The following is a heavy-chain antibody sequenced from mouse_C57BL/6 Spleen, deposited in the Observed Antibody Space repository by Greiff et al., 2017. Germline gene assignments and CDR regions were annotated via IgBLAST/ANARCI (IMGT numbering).Heavy chain of an antibody. D-gene: IGHD2-4*01. CDR3: ARNHYDYDNAMDY. CDR1: GFSLTSYG. CDR2: IWSGGST. V-gene: IGHV2-2*01. Sequence: VQLQQSGPGLVQPSQSLSITCTVSGFSLTSYGVHWVSQSPGKGLEWLGVIWSGGSTDYNAAFISSRGISTDNTKSKVFFKMNSLQADDTAIDYCARNHYDYDNAMDYWGQGTSVTVSS. J-gene: IGHJ4*01.